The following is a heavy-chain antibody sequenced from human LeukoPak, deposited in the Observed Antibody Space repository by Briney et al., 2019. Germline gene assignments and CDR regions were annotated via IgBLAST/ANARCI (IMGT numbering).Heavy chain of an antibody. J-gene: IGHJ5*02. CDR2: INHSGST. D-gene: IGHD2-2*03. CDR1: GGSFSGYY. Sequence: SETLSLTCAVYGGSFSGYYGSWMRQPPGKGLEWVGEINHSGSTDYNPSLESRLSISVDTSKNQFSLTLTSVTAADTGVYYCARVVRTGYFRSWGQGTLVTVSS. CDR3: ARVVRTGYFRS. V-gene: IGHV4-34*01.